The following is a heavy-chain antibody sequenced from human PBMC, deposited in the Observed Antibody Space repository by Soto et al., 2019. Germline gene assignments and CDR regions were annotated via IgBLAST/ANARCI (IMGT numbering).Heavy chain of an antibody. D-gene: IGHD1-26*01. CDR1: GGSFSGYY. V-gene: IGHV4-34*01. CDR3: ARGPPYSGSYYRF. Sequence: SETLSLTCAVYGGSFSGYYWTWIRQPPGEGLEWIGEINHSGKTNYNPSLKSRITMSVDTSKNQFSLRLSSVTAADTAVYYCARGPPYSGSYYRFWGQGTLVTVSS. CDR2: INHSGKT. J-gene: IGHJ4*02.